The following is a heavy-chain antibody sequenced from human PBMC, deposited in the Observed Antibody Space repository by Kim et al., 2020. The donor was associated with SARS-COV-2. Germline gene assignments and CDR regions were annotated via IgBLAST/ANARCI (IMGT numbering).Heavy chain of an antibody. CDR3: ARVFYNSGRTNAFDI. J-gene: IGHJ3*02. Sequence: AASLKGRFTISRDDAKNTLFLQMNSLRAEDTAVYYCARVFYNSGRTNAFDIWGQGTMVTVSS. V-gene: IGHV3-74*01. D-gene: IGHD3-10*01.